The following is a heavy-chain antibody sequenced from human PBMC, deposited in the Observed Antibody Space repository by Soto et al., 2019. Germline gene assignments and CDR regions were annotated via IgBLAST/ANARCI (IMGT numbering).Heavy chain of an antibody. V-gene: IGHV4-59*01. CDR1: GGSISTYY. CDR3: ARYGSGSSVWFDP. J-gene: IGHJ5*02. D-gene: IGHD3-10*01. CDR2: IYYSGST. Sequence: PSETLSLTCTVSGGSISTYYWSWIRQPPGKGLEWIGYIYYSGSTKYNPSLKSRVTISVDTSKNQFSLKLSSVTAADTAVYYCARYGSGSSVWFDPWGHGTLVTVSS.